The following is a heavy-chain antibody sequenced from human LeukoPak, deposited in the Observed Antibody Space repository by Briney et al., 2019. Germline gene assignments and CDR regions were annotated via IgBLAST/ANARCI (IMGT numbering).Heavy chain of an antibody. CDR2: INPNSGGT. D-gene: IGHD3-10*01. V-gene: IGHV1-2*02. Sequence: ASVKVSCKASGYTFIDYYMHWVRQAPGQGLEWMGWINPNSGGTNYAQKFQGRVTMTRDTSISTAYMELSRLRSDDTAVYYCARTEYYYGSGSSIDYWGQETLVTVSS. CDR1: GYTFIDYY. J-gene: IGHJ4*02. CDR3: ARTEYYYGSGSSIDY.